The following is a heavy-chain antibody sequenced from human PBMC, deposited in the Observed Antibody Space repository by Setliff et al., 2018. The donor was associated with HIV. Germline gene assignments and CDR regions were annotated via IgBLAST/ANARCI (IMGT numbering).Heavy chain of an antibody. D-gene: IGHD6-19*01. CDR1: AYSISSGYY. Sequence: SETLSLTCAVSAYSISSGYYWGWIRQPPGKGPEWIGSIYHSGSSYYNPSLMSRVTISVDTSKNQFSLSLSSETAADTAVYFCARVVSGTGYYFDYWGLGTLVTVSS. CDR2: IYHSGSS. CDR3: ARVVSGTGYYFDY. J-gene: IGHJ4*02. V-gene: IGHV4-38-2*01.